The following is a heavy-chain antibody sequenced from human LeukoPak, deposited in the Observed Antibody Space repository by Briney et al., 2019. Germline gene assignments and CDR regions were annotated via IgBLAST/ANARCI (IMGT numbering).Heavy chain of an antibody. V-gene: IGHV3-23*01. CDR3: ARGGYCSSASCYTIPDY. J-gene: IGHJ4*02. Sequence: GGSLRLSCAASGFTFSSYAMNWVRQAPGKGLEWVSSISNSGGSTYYAGPVKGRFTISRDNSKNTLSLQMNSLRAEDTAVYYCARGGYCSSASCYTIPDYWGQGTLVTVSS. D-gene: IGHD2-2*02. CDR2: ISNSGGST. CDR1: GFTFSSYA.